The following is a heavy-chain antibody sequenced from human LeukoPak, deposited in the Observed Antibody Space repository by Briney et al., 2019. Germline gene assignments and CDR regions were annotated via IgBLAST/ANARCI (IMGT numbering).Heavy chain of an antibody. Sequence: PSETLSLTCAAYGGSFSGYYWSWIRQPPGKGLEWIGEINHSGSTNYNPSPKSRVTISVDTSKNQFSLKLSSVTAADTAVYYCARVMQQQLGGPYYYYYYYMDVWGKGTTVTVSS. CDR3: ARVMQQQLGGPYYYYYYYMDV. V-gene: IGHV4-34*01. CDR1: GGSFSGYY. CDR2: INHSGST. D-gene: IGHD6-13*01. J-gene: IGHJ6*03.